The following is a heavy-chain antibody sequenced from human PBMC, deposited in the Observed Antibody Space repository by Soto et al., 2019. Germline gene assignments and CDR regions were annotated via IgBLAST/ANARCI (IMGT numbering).Heavy chain of an antibody. J-gene: IGHJ3*02. CDR2: ISSSSSTI. Sequence: EVPLVESGGGLVQPGGSLRLSCAASGFTFSSYSMNWVRQAPGKGLEWVSCISSSSSTIYYADSVKGRFTISRDNAKNSLYLQRNRLRAEDTAVYYCGRPGKHSSWYFDAFDIGGQGKMVTVSS. CDR3: GRPGKHSSWYFDAFDI. D-gene: IGHD6-13*01. V-gene: IGHV3-48*01. CDR1: GFTFSSYS.